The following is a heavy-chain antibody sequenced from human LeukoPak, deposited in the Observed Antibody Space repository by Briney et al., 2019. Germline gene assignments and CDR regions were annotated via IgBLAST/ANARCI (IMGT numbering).Heavy chain of an antibody. CDR1: GFTLSSYA. CDR3: AKAPVTTCSGAYCYPFDY. Sequence: GSLRLSCAASGFTLSSYAMSWVRQAPGKGLEWVSAISVRGNTYHADSVKGRFTISRDSSKNTLYLQMNRLRAEDAAVYYCAKAPVTTCSGAYCYPFDYWGQGTLVTVSS. V-gene: IGHV3-23*01. D-gene: IGHD2-21*01. CDR2: ISVRGNT. J-gene: IGHJ4*02.